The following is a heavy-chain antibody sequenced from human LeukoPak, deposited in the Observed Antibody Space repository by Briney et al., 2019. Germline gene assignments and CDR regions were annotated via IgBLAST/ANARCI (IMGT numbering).Heavy chain of an antibody. CDR2: INPSGYRT. D-gene: IGHD6-19*01. J-gene: IGHJ4*02. CDR1: GDTFTNYH. V-gene: IGHV1-46*01. Sequence: ASVKVSCEASGDTFTNYHMHWVRQAPGQGLEWMGIINPSGYRTSNAQKFQGRLTMTRDTSTITVYMELSSLRSEDTAVYYCAREVGGRVDYWGQGTLVTVSS. CDR3: AREVGGRVDY.